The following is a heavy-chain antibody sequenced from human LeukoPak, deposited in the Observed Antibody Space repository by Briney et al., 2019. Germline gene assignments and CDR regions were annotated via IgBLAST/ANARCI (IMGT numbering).Heavy chain of an antibody. CDR2: IYYSGNT. CDR1: GGSISSGDYY. D-gene: IGHD5-12*01. Sequence: SETLSLTCTVSGGSISSGDYYWSWIRQPPGKGLEWIGYIYYSGNTYYNPSLKSRVIISVDTSKNQFSLKLSSVTAADTAVYYCASAHSGYDPYYYYYGMDVWGQGTTVTVSS. CDR3: ASAHSGYDPYYYYYGMDV. J-gene: IGHJ6*02. V-gene: IGHV4-30-4*01.